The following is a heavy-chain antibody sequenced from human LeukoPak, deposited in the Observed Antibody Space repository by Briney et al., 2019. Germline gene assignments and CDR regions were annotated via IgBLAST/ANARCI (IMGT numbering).Heavy chain of an antibody. Sequence: ASVKVSCKASGYTFTSYGISWVRQAPGQGLEWMGWISAYNGNTNYAQKLQGRVTMTTDTSTSTAYMELRSLRSDDTAVYYCARGGGHCSSTSCPGWFDPWGQGTLVTVSS. D-gene: IGHD2-2*01. CDR2: ISAYNGNT. CDR3: ARGGGHCSSTSCPGWFDP. V-gene: IGHV1-18*01. CDR1: GYTFTSYG. J-gene: IGHJ5*02.